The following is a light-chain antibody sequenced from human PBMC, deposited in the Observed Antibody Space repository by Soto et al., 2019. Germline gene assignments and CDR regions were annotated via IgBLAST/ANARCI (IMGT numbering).Light chain of an antibody. CDR1: QSISSS. CDR2: AAS. V-gene: IGKV1-39*01. Sequence: DIQMTQSPSSLSASVGDRVTITCRASQSISSSLNWYQQKPGKAPKLLIYAASSLQSGVPSRFSGSGSGTEFTLTISSLQPEDFATYSCQQTYSTPRSFGQGTTLEI. CDR3: QQTYSTPRS. J-gene: IGKJ2*04.